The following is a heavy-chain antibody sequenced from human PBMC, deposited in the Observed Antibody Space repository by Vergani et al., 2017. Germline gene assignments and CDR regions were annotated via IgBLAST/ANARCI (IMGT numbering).Heavy chain of an antibody. CDR3: AREGHYGMDV. J-gene: IGHJ6*02. CDR1: GGSISSVSYY. V-gene: IGHV4-61*02. CDR2: IYTSGST. Sequence: QVQLQESGPGLVKPSQTLSLTCTVSGGSISSVSYYWSWIRQPAGKGHEWIGRIYTSGSTNYNPSLKSRVTISVDTSKNQFSLKLSSVTAADTAVYYCAREGHYGMDVWGQGTTVTVSS.